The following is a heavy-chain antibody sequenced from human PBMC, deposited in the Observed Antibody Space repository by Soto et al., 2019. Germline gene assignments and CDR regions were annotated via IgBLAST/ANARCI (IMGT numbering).Heavy chain of an antibody. CDR1: GYTFSGYY. CDR3: ARSLTEGYCTITGCYTRPLYGMDV. Sequence: QEQLVQSGAEVKKPGASVKVSCKASGYTFSGYYIHSLRQAPGQGLEWMGWINPNSVGTNYAQKFQGRVTVTRHTPTRTDYMELSRLTSDDTAVYYCARSLTEGYCTITGCYTRPLYGMDVWGQGTTVTVSS. J-gene: IGHJ6*02. V-gene: IGHV1-2*02. CDR2: INPNSVGT. D-gene: IGHD2-2*02.